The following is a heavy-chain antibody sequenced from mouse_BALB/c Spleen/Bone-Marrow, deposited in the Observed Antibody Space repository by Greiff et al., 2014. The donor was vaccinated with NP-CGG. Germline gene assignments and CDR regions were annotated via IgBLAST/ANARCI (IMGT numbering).Heavy chain of an antibody. CDR3: ARELGRGFAY. D-gene: IGHD4-1*01. V-gene: IGHV1-54*01. CDR1: GYAFTNYW. Sequence: VQLQQSGVELVRPGTSVKVSCKASGYAFTNYWIEWEKQRPGQGLEWIGVINPGSGGINYNEKFKGKATLTADKSSNTAYMQLSSLTSDDSAVYFCARELGRGFAYWGQGTLVTVSA. J-gene: IGHJ3*01. CDR2: INPGSGGI.